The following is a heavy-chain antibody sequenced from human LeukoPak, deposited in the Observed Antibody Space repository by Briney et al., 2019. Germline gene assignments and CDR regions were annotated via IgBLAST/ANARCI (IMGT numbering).Heavy chain of an antibody. D-gene: IGHD3-10*01. CDR2: NYYSGST. Sequence: SETLSLTCTVSGGSVSSGSYYWSWIRQPPGKGLEWIGYNYYSGSTNYNPSLKSRVTISVDAFKNQFSLKLSSVTAADTAVYYCARDYYGSGSFEYDYGRDVWGKGTTVTVSS. CDR3: ARDYYGSGSFEYDYGRDV. J-gene: IGHJ6*04. CDR1: GGSVSSGSYY. V-gene: IGHV4-61*01.